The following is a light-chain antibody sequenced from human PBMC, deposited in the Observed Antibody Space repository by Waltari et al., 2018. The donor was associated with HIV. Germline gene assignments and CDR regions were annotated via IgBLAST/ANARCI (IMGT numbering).Light chain of an antibody. V-gene: IGLV2-8*01. CDR2: EVN. J-gene: IGLJ2*01. Sequence: QSALTQPPSASGSPGQSVTISCPGTSSDVGGYNYVSWYQQHLGKAPKLMIYEVNKRPSGVPGRCSGSKSGNTASLTVSGLQAEDEADYYCSSYAGSNNRVFGGGTKLTVL. CDR1: SSDVGGYNY. CDR3: SSYAGSNNRV.